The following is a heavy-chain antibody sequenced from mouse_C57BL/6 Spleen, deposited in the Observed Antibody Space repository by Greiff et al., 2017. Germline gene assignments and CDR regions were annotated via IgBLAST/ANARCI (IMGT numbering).Heavy chain of an antibody. J-gene: IGHJ2*01. Sequence: QVQLQQPGAELVKPGASVNLSCKASGYTFTSYWMHWVKQRPGQGLEWIGMIHPNSGSTNYNEKFKSKATLTVDKSSSTAYMQLSSLTSEDSAVYYCARVVTGYFDYWGQGTTLTVSS. CDR1: GYTFTSYW. D-gene: IGHD2-5*01. V-gene: IGHV1-64*01. CDR2: IHPNSGST. CDR3: ARVVTGYFDY.